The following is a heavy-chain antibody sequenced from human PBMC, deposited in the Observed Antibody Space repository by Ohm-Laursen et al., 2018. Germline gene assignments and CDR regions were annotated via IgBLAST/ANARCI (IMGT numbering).Heavy chain of an antibody. CDR2: IYYSGST. J-gene: IGHJ6*02. CDR3: ASRSTVNCSGGSCYSGMDV. Sequence: SETLSLTCSVSGGSISTYYWSWIRQPPGKGLEWIGYIYYSGSTYYNPSLKSRVTISVDTSKNQFSLKLSSVTAADTAVYYCASRSTVNCSGGSCYSGMDVWGQGTTVTVSS. V-gene: IGHV4-59*06. CDR1: GGSISTYY. D-gene: IGHD2-15*01.